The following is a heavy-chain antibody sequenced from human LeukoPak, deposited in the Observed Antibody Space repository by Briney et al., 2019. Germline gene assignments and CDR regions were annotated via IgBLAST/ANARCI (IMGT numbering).Heavy chain of an antibody. D-gene: IGHD3-16*01. Sequence: GGSLRLSCAVSGFTFSNYDMNWVRQAPGKGLEWVSSISSGSSYIYYADSVKGRFTISRDNAKNSLYLQMNSLRAEDTAVYYCARDKGYDYYYYMDVWGKGTTVTVSS. V-gene: IGHV3-21*01. CDR2: ISSGSSYI. CDR1: GFTFSNYD. CDR3: ARDKGYDYYYYMDV. J-gene: IGHJ6*03.